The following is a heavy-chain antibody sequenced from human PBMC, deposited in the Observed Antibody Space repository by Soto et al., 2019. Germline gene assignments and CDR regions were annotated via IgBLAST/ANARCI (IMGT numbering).Heavy chain of an antibody. CDR2: ITASGNID. D-gene: IGHD5-12*01. V-gene: IGHV3-23*01. J-gene: IGHJ1*01. CDR1: GFTFSNYV. CDR3: AKGSSREGYT. Sequence: DVQLLESGGDLVQPGGSLRLSCAASGFTFSNYVMTWVRQAPGKGLEYVSSITASGNIDAYADSVRGRFTISRDNSRDTLSLQLSSLRVEDTAIYYCAKGSSREGYTRGQGTLVTFSS.